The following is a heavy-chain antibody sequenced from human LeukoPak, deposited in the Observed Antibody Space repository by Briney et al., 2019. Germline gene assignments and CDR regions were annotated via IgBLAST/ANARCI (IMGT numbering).Heavy chain of an antibody. Sequence: GGSLRLSCAASGFTFSSYSMNWVRQAPGKGLEWVSYISSSSGTIYYVDSVKGRFTISRDNAKNSLYLQMNSLRAEDTAVYYCARDPGYSSSRGAFDIWGQGTMVTVSS. CDR2: ISSSSGTI. V-gene: IGHV3-48*04. CDR3: ARDPGYSSSRGAFDI. J-gene: IGHJ3*02. D-gene: IGHD6-13*01. CDR1: GFTFSSYS.